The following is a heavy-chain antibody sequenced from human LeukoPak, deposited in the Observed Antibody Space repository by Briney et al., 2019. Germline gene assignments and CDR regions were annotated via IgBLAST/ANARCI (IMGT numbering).Heavy chain of an antibody. Sequence: GSVTVSCKASGYIFTTYFIDWVRQAPGQGVEWMGWINPNNGDTNYVQKFQGRVTTTTDTSTSTAYSELTRLIPQDTAVYYCATEGGYDFFTGYQDYWGQGTLVTVSS. D-gene: IGHD3-9*01. CDR1: GYIFTTYF. J-gene: IGHJ4*02. V-gene: IGHV1-2*02. CDR3: ATEGGYDFFTGYQDY. CDR2: INPNNGDT.